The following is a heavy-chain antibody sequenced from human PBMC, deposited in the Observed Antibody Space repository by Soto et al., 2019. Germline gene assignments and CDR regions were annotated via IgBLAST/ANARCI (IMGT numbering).Heavy chain of an antibody. Sequence: SETLSLTCAVSGVSISSGNWWIWIRQTPGKGLEWIGEIFHSGRTNYSPSFKSRVTISVDTSKSQFSLEMASVTAADTAVYYCARANLRSGWTFDHWGQGSPVTVSS. CDR3: ARANLRSGWTFDH. CDR1: GVSISSGNW. D-gene: IGHD6-19*01. V-gene: IGHV4-4*02. CDR2: IFHSGRT. J-gene: IGHJ4*02.